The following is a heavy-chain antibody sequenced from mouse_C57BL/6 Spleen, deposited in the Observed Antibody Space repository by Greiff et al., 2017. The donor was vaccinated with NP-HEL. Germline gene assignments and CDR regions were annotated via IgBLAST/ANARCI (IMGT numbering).Heavy chain of an antibody. CDR3: ARKYYGYDGYAMDY. D-gene: IGHD2-2*01. J-gene: IGHJ4*01. CDR1: GYTFTSYW. Sequence: QVQLKQPGAELVKPGASVKMSCKASGYTFTSYWITWVKQRPGQGLEWIGDIYPGSGSTNYNEKFKSKATLTVDTSSSTAYMQLSSLTSEDSAVYYCARKYYGYDGYAMDYWGQGTSVTVSS. CDR2: IYPGSGST. V-gene: IGHV1-55*01.